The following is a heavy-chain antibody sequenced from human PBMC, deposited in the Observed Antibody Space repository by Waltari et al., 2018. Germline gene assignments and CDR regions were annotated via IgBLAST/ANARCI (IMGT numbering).Heavy chain of an antibody. CDR3: ARGTPVAGTGAPTY. Sequence: QVQLVESGGGVVQPGRSLRLSCAAAGFTFSSSAMHGVRQAPGKGLEWVAVISYDGSNKYYADSVKGRFTISRDNSKNTLYLQMNSLRAEDTAVYYCARGTPVAGTGAPTYWGQGTLVTVSS. CDR1: GFTFSSSA. V-gene: IGHV3-30-3*01. J-gene: IGHJ4*02. CDR2: ISYDGSNK. D-gene: IGHD6-19*01.